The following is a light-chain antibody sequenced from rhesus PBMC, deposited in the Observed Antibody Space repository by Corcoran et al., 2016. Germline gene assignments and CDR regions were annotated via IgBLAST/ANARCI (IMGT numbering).Light chain of an antibody. CDR3: IQYPHIPRT. Sequence: DVVMTQSPLALPITPGQPASISCRSSQSLVHSNGNTYLSWFQQKPGQPQRPLVYKVSNRYSGVPDRVSGSGAGTDFTLKISKVEAEDFRVYYFIQYPHIPRTFGQGTKVEIK. V-gene: IGKV2-65*01. J-gene: IGKJ1*01. CDR1: QSLVHSNGNTY. CDR2: KVS.